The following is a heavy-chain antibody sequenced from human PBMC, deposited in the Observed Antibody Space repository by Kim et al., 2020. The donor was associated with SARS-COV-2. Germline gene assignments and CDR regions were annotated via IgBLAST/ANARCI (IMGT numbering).Heavy chain of an antibody. CDR3: AKARAGRITIFGAIDY. CDR1: GFTFSSYA. Sequence: GGSLRLSCAASGFTFSSYAMSWVRQAPGKGLEWVSVIYSGGSSTYYADSVKGWFTISRDNSKNTLYLQMNSLRAEDTAVYYCAKARAGRITIFGAIDYWGQGTLVTVSS. J-gene: IGHJ4*02. D-gene: IGHD3-3*01. V-gene: IGHV3-23*03. CDR2: IYSGGSST.